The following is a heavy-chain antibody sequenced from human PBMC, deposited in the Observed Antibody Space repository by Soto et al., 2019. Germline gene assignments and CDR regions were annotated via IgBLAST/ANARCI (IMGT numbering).Heavy chain of an antibody. CDR3: ARRYGYSFDY. V-gene: IGHV4-59*08. J-gene: IGHJ4*02. CDR2: IYYSGTT. Sequence: QVQLQESGPGLVKPSETLSLTCTVSGGSISSYYWSWIRQPPGKGLEWIGYIYYSGTTNYNPSLKSRVTISVDTSKNQLTLKLSSVTAADTAVYYCARRYGYSFDYWGQGTLVTVSS. D-gene: IGHD5-18*01. CDR1: GGSISSYY.